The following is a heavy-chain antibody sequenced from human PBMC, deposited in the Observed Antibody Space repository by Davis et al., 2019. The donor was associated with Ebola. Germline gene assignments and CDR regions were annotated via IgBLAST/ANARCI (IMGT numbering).Heavy chain of an antibody. Sequence: SVKVSCKASGYTFTSYDINWVRQAPGQGLEWMGGIIPIFGTANYAQKFQGRVTITADESTSTAYMELSSLRSEDTAVYYCARGVQKNYGFWSGYRPEDYYYYMDVWGKGTTVTVSS. CDR1: GYTFTSYD. J-gene: IGHJ6*03. CDR3: ARGVQKNYGFWSGYRPEDYYYYMDV. V-gene: IGHV1-69*13. CDR2: IIPIFGTA. D-gene: IGHD3-3*01.